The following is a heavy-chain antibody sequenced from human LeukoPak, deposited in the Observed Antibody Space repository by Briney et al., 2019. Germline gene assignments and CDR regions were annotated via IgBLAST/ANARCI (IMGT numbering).Heavy chain of an antibody. V-gene: IGHV4-39*01. CDR3: ARIWVLLWFGEPQYNWFDP. CDR2: IYYSGST. J-gene: IGHJ5*02. Sequence: SETLSLTCTVSGGSISSSSYYWGWIRQPPGKGLEWIGSIYYSGSTYYNPSLKSRVTISVDTSKNQFSLKLSSVTAADTAVYYCARIWVLLWFGEPQYNWFDPWGQGTLVTVSS. D-gene: IGHD3-10*01. CDR1: GGSISSSSYY.